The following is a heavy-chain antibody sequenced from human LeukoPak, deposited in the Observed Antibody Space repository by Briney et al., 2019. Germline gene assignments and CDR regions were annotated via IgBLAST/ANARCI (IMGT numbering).Heavy chain of an antibody. V-gene: IGHV3-23*01. CDR1: GFTFSSYA. J-gene: IGHJ4*02. CDR2: ISGSGGST. D-gene: IGHD6-13*01. CDR3: AKDWKSSWSHY. Sequence: GGSLRLSCAASGFTFSSYAMSWVRQAPGKGLEWVSAISGSGGSTYYADSVKGRFTISRDNSKNTLYLQMDSLRAEDTAVYYCAKDWKSSWSHYWGQGTLVTVSS.